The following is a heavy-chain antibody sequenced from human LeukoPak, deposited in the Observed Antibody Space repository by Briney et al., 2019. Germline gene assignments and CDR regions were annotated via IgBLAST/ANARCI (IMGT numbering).Heavy chain of an antibody. V-gene: IGHV3-30*03. D-gene: IGHD4-11*01. J-gene: IGHJ4*02. CDR1: GFTFSNYG. Sequence: PGRSLRLSCAASGFTFSNYGMHWVRQAPGKGLEWVAVISYDGYNEYYADSVKGRFTISRDNSKSTLYLQMNSLRAEDTAVYYCARDPDYSNYYYFDYWGQGTLVTVSS. CDR2: ISYDGYNE. CDR3: ARDPDYSNYYYFDY.